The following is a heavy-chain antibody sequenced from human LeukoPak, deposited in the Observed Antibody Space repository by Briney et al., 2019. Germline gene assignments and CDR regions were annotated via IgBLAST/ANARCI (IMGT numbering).Heavy chain of an antibody. J-gene: IGHJ3*02. Sequence: GGSLRLSCAASGFTFSSYSMNWVRQAPGKGLEWVSCISSSSSYIYYADSVKGRFTISRDNAKNSLYLQMNSLRAEDTAVYYCARDRNSGSYFHAFDIWGQGTMVTVSS. D-gene: IGHD1-26*01. CDR3: ARDRNSGSYFHAFDI. CDR1: GFTFSSYS. V-gene: IGHV3-21*01. CDR2: ISSSSSYI.